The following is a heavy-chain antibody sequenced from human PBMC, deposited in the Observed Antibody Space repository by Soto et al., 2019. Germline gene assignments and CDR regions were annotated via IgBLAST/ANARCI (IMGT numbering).Heavy chain of an antibody. Sequence: QVQLVESGGGVVQPGRSRRLSCEASGFTFRRYGIHWVRQAPGKGLEWVAVIWFDGSNQYYADSVKGRFTISRDNSRNSVYLEMNSLRAEDTAVYYCARGGTEEWVVGWYFDLWGRGALVTVS. CDR1: GFTFRRYG. D-gene: IGHD6-19*01. V-gene: IGHV3-33*01. CDR2: IWFDGSNQ. J-gene: IGHJ2*01. CDR3: ARGGTEEWVVGWYFDL.